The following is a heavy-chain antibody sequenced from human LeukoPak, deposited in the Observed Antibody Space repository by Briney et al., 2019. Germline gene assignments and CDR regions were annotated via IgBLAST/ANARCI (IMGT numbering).Heavy chain of an antibody. CDR3: AREGTAGRYYFDS. Sequence: VSVNVSCKPSGDPCSSDGITWVRQAPGQGLGWIVEISANNGNTNYAQKLQGRVTVTTDTSTSIAYMELRSLRSDDTAVYYCAREGTAGRYYFDSWGQGTLVTVSS. J-gene: IGHJ4*02. CDR1: GDPCSSDG. V-gene: IGHV1-18*01. D-gene: IGHD3-10*01. CDR2: ISANNGNT.